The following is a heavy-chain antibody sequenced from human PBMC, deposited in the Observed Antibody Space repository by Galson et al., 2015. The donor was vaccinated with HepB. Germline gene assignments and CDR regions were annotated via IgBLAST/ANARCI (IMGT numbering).Heavy chain of an antibody. V-gene: IGHV1-18*04. CDR2: ISAYNGNT. CDR1: GYTFTSYG. J-gene: IGHJ3*02. CDR3: AREPRGWGAFDI. Sequence: SVKVSCKASGYTFTSYGISWVRQAPGQGLEWMGWISAYNGNTNYAQKLQGRVTMTTDTSTSTAYMELGGLRSDDTAVYYCAREPRGWGAFDIWGQGTMVTVSS. D-gene: IGHD7-27*01.